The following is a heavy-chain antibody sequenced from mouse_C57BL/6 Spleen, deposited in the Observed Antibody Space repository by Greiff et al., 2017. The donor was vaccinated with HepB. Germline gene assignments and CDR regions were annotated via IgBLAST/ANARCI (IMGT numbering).Heavy chain of an antibody. Sequence: VQLQQSGPELVKPGASVKISCKASGYTFTDYYINWVKQRPGQGLEWIGWIFPGSGGTNYNEKFKGKATLTVDKSSSTAYMLISSLTSEDSAVYDCAGGGYYYSNNPEDFDYWGTGTTLTVSS. CDR3: AGGGYYYSNNPEDFDY. J-gene: IGHJ2*01. V-gene: IGHV1-75*01. D-gene: IGHD1-1*01. CDR1: GYTFTDYY. CDR2: IFPGSGGT.